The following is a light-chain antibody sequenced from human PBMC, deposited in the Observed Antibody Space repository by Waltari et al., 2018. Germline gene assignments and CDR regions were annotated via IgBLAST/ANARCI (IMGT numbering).Light chain of an antibody. CDR1: SNNVGNEG. J-gene: IGLJ3*02. CDR2: RNN. Sequence: QAGLTQPPSVSKGLRQTATLTCTGNSNNVGNEGATCLQQHQGHPPKLLSYRNNNRPSGISERLSASRSGNTASLTITGLQPEDEAYYYCSAWDRSLSAWVFGGGTRLTVL. V-gene: IGLV10-54*01. CDR3: SAWDRSLSAWV.